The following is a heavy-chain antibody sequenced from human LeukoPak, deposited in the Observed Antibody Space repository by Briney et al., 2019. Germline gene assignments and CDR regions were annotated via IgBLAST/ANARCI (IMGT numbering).Heavy chain of an antibody. CDR1: WFIFSNYA. Sequence: PGGALRLSCVGSWFIFSNYALVWVRQAPGTGLEWVSAIHSAGPAFYADSVRGRFIISRDNSKNTLYLQMSSPRDGGSGLYLRARDPNGDYVGVFVFWGKGKRVTVSS. D-gene: IGHD4-17*01. V-gene: IGHV3-23*01. J-gene: IGHJ3*01. CDR3: ARDPNGDYVGVFVF. CDR2: IHSAGPA.